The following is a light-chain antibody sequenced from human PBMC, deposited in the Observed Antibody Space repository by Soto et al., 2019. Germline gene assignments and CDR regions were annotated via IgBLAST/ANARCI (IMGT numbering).Light chain of an antibody. CDR2: DVG. V-gene: IGLV2-14*03. CDR3: SSCTSSMTNV. CDR1: SSDVGGYKS. Sequence: QSALPQPASVSGSPGESITISCTGTSSDVGGYKSVSWYQHHPGKAPQLILYDVGDRPSGVSYRFSGSKSGNTASLTIAGLQAADEADYYCSSCTSSMTNVVGSGTKLTVL. J-gene: IGLJ6*01.